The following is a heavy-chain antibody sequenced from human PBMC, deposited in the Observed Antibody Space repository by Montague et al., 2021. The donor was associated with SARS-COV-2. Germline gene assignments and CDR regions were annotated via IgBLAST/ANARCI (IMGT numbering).Heavy chain of an antibody. CDR3: ALPQELGFDY. D-gene: IGHD7-27*01. CDR2: ISWNSGSI. Sequence: SLRLSCSASGFTFDDYATHWVRQAPGKGLEWVSGISWNSGSIGYADSVKGRFTISRDNAKNSLYLQMNSLRAEDTALYYCALPQELGFDYWGQGTLVTVSS. J-gene: IGHJ4*02. V-gene: IGHV3-9*01. CDR1: GFTFDDYA.